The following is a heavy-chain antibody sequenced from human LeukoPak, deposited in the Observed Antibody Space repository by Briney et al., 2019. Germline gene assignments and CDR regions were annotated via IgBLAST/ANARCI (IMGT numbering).Heavy chain of an antibody. D-gene: IGHD3-10*01. Sequence: PGGSLRLSCAASGFTFSSYAMHWVRQAPGKGLEWVAVISYDGSNKYYADSVKGRFTISRDNSKNSLYLQMNSLRAEDTALYYCAKDLTRYGSGSKDWFDPWGQGTLVTVSS. V-gene: IGHV3-30-3*01. J-gene: IGHJ5*02. CDR3: AKDLTRYGSGSKDWFDP. CDR1: GFTFSSYA. CDR2: ISYDGSNK.